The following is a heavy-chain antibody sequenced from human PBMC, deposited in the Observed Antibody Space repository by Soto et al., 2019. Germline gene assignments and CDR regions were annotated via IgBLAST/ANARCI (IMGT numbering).Heavy chain of an antibody. CDR3: ARDSTNRAKFDY. V-gene: IGHV1-18*01. Sequence: QVQVVQSGGEVKKPGASVKVSCKTSGYTFTNYGISWVRQAPGRGLEWLGWTSAYNGNTNYAQKFHGRVTMTTDTSTSTVYMELRSLRSDDTAVYYCARDSTNRAKFDYWGQGTLVTVSS. J-gene: IGHJ4*02. CDR1: GYTFTNYG. D-gene: IGHD2-8*01. CDR2: TSAYNGNT.